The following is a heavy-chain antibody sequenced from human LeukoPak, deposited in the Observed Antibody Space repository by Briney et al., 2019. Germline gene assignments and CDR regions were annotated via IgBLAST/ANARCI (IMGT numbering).Heavy chain of an antibody. Sequence: PSETLSLTCAVSGGSISSGGYSWSWIRQPPGKGLEWIGYIYHSGSTYYNPSLKSRVTISVDRSKNQFSLKLSSVTAADTAVYYCASGYCSGGSCYNDAFDTWGQGTMVTVSS. CDR2: IYHSGST. J-gene: IGHJ3*02. V-gene: IGHV4-30-2*01. CDR3: ASGYCSGGSCYNDAFDT. CDR1: GGSISSGGYS. D-gene: IGHD2-15*01.